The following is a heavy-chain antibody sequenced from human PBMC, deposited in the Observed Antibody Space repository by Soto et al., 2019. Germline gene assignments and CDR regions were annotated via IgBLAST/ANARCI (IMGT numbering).Heavy chain of an antibody. CDR3: ARDRYYDFGSGPMDV. CDR2: IIPIFGTA. V-gene: IGHV1-69*06. Sequence: SVKVSCKASGYAFTIYGISWVRQAPGQGLEWMGGIIPIFGTANYAQKFQGRVTITADKSTSTAYMELSSLRSEDTAVYYCARDRYYDFGSGPMDVWGQGTTVTVSS. J-gene: IGHJ6*02. CDR1: GYAFTIYG. D-gene: IGHD3-3*01.